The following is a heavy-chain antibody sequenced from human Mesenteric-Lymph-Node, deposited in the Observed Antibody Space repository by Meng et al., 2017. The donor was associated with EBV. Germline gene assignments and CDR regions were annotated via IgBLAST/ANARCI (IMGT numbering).Heavy chain of an antibody. CDR3: ASLLIVFGGVIVDY. J-gene: IGHJ4*02. CDR2: IYSGGRT. D-gene: IGHD3-16*02. CDR1: GGSISSSSYY. Sequence: QLQPQESGPGLVRPSETLSLTCTVSGGSISSSSYYWGWIRQPPGKGLEWIGSIYSGGRTYYSPSLESRVTISVDTSKNQFSLKLNSVTAADTSVYFCASLLIVFGGVIVDYWGQGALVTVSS. V-gene: IGHV4-39*01.